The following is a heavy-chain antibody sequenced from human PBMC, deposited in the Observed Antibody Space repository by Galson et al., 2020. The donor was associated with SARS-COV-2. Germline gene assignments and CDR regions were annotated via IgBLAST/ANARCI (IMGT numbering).Heavy chain of an antibody. D-gene: IGHD3-9*01. V-gene: IGHV3-30*04. CDR1: GFTFSSYA. J-gene: IGHJ6*02. CDR3: ARDLFKAYDILTGYYPPYYYYGMDV. Sequence: GESLKISCAASGFTFSSYAMHWVRQAPGKGLEWVAVISYDGSNKYYADSVKGRFTISRDNSKNTLYLQMNSLRAEDTAVYYCARDLFKAYDILTGYYPPYYYYGMDVWGQGTTVTVSS. CDR2: ISYDGSNK.